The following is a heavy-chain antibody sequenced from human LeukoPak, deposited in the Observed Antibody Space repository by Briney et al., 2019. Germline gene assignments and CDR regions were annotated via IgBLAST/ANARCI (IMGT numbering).Heavy chain of an antibody. CDR1: GGTFISYA. J-gene: IGHJ4*02. Sequence: SVKVSCKASGGTFISYAISWVRQAPGQGLEWMGGIIPIFGTANYAQKFQGRVTITADESTSTAYMELSSLRSEDTAVYYCARDRVYSYGNSNYFDYWGQGTLVTVSS. CDR3: ARDRVYSYGNSNYFDY. CDR2: IIPIFGTA. V-gene: IGHV1-69*13. D-gene: IGHD5-18*01.